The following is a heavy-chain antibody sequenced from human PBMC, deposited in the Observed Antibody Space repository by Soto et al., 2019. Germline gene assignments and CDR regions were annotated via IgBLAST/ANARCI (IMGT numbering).Heavy chain of an antibody. Sequence: LSLTCGVSGGTVASSHWWSWVRQSPGGGLEWIGNVYHTGDTNLNPSLQSRVTISVDKSNNQFSLRLNSLTAADTAVYFCAREIVTAGGNNYFDPWGPGTLVTVSS. V-gene: IGHV4-4*01. CDR3: AREIVTAGGNNYFDP. CDR2: VYHTGDT. CDR1: GGTVASSHW. J-gene: IGHJ5*02. D-gene: IGHD2-21*02.